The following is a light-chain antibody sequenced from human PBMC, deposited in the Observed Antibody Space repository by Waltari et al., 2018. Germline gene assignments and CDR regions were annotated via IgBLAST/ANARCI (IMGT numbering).Light chain of an antibody. CDR2: DVT. CDR1: SSDVGGSNY. CDR3: SSWIDSDSFKLL. V-gene: IGLV2-14*03. J-gene: IGLJ2*01. Sequence: QSALTQPASVSGSPGQSITISCTGTSSDVGGSNYVSWYQQHPGKVPQVMIYDVTNRPSGVSNRFSGSKSGNTASLTISGLQAEDEADYYCSSWIDSDSFKLLFGGGTKLTVL.